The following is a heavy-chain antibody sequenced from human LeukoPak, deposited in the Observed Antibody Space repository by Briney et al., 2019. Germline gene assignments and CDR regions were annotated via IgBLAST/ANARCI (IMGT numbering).Heavy chain of an antibody. CDR1: GFTFTSSA. V-gene: IGHV1-58*02. Sequence: SVKVSCKASGFTFTSSAMQWVRQARGQRLEWIGWIVVGSGNTNYAQKFQERVTITRDMSTSTAYMELSSPRSEDTAVYYCAADLYGDYAWFDPWGQGTLVTVSS. CDR3: AADLYGDYAWFDP. CDR2: IVVGSGNT. J-gene: IGHJ5*02. D-gene: IGHD4-17*01.